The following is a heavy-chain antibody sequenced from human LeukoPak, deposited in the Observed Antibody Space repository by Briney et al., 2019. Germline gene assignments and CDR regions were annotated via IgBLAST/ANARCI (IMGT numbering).Heavy chain of an antibody. J-gene: IGHJ4*02. Sequence: GGSLRLSCGASGFMFRSYWMSWVRQAPGKGLEWVANIKGDGSEKHHVDSVKGRFTISRDNAKNSLYLQMNSLRAEDTAVYYCARVRPAISYWGQGTLVTVSS. CDR1: GFMFRSYW. V-gene: IGHV3-7*01. CDR3: ARVRPAISY. CDR2: IKGDGSEK. D-gene: IGHD3-3*02.